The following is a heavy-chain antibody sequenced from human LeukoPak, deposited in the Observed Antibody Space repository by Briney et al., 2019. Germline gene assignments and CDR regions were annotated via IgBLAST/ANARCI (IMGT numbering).Heavy chain of an antibody. Sequence: KVSCKASGGTFSSYTISWVRQAPGQGLEWMGRIIPILGIANYAQKFQGRATITADKSTSTVYMELSSLRSEDTAVYYCARSTRYCSSTSRLKIRWYFDLWGRGTLVTVSS. V-gene: IGHV1-69*02. D-gene: IGHD2-2*01. CDR2: IIPILGIA. CDR3: ARSTRYCSSTSRLKIRWYFDL. J-gene: IGHJ2*01. CDR1: GGTFSSYT.